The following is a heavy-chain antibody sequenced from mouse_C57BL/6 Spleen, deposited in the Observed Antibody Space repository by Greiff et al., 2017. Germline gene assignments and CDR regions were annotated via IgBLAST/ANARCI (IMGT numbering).Heavy chain of an antibody. V-gene: IGHV2-2*01. CDR2: IWSGGST. Sequence: QVQLKQSGPGLVQPSQSLSITCTASGFSLTSYGVHWVRQSPGKGLEWLGVIWSGGSTDYNAAFISRLSISTDNSKSQVFFKMNSLQADDTAIYYCARNGEIYDGYYFDVWGTGTTVTVSS. CDR3: ARNGEIYDGYYFDV. J-gene: IGHJ1*03. D-gene: IGHD2-3*01. CDR1: GFSLTSYG.